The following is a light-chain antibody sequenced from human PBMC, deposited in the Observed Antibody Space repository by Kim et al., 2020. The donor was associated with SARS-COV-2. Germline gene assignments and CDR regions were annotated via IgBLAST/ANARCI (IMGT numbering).Light chain of an antibody. J-gene: IGKJ4*01. CDR3: QQFNSYPLT. Sequence: AIQLTQSPSSLSASVGDRVTITCRASQGISSALAWYQQKAGKPPKLLIYGASSLESGVPSRFSGSGSGTDFTLTINSLQPEDFATYFCQQFNSYPLTFGGGTKVDIK. CDR2: GAS. V-gene: IGKV1-13*02. CDR1: QGISSA.